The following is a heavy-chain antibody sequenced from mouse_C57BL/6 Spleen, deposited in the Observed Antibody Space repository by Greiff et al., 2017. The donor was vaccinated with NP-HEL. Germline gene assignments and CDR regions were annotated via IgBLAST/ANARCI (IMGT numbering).Heavy chain of an antibody. CDR3: ARGKSYYGRAYAMDY. CDR2: ISSGSSTI. V-gene: IGHV5-17*01. J-gene: IGHJ4*01. CDR1: GFTFSDYG. D-gene: IGHD1-1*01. Sequence: EVQLVESGGGLVKPGGSLKLSCAASGFTFSDYGMHWVRQAPEKGLEWVAYISSGSSTIYYADTVKGRFTISRDNAKNTLFLQMTSLRSEDTAMYYCARGKSYYGRAYAMDYWGQGTSVTVSS.